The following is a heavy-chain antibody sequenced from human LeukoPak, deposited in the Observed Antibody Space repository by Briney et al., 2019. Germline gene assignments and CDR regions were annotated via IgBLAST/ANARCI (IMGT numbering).Heavy chain of an antibody. CDR1: GGSISSGGYY. V-gene: IGHV4-31*03. CDR3: ARAPSGSYSRRYFDY. Sequence: SETLSLTCTVSGGSISSGGYYWSWIRQHPGKGLEWIGYIYYSGSTYYNPSLKSRVTISVDTSKNQFSLKLSSVTAADTAVYYCARAPSGSYSRRYFDYWGQGTLVTVSS. D-gene: IGHD3-10*01. CDR2: IYYSGST. J-gene: IGHJ4*02.